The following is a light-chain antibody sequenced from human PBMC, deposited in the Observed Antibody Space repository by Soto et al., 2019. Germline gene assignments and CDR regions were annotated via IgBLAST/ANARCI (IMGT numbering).Light chain of an antibody. J-gene: IGLJ1*01. CDR2: DVS. Sequence: QSVLTQPASVSGSPGQSITISCTGTSSDVGGYNYVSWYQHHPGTAPKFMIYDVSNRPSGVSTRFSGSKSGNTASLTISGFQAEDEADYYCNSYTTSNTRQIVFGTGTKLTVL. CDR3: NSYTTSNTRQIV. CDR1: SSDVGGYNY. V-gene: IGLV2-14*03.